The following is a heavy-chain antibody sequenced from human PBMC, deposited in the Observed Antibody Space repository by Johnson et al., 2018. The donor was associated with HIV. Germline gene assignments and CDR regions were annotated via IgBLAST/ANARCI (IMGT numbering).Heavy chain of an antibody. V-gene: IGHV3-30*02. Sequence: QVQLVESGGGVVQPGGSLRLSCAASGFTFSSYGMHWVRQAPGKGLEWVAFIRYDGSNKYYADSVKGRFTISRDNSKNTLYLQMNSRRAEDTAVYYCAKDRGLGVVGDAFDIWGQGTMVTVSS. D-gene: IGHD3-10*01. CDR1: GFTFSSYG. J-gene: IGHJ3*02. CDR3: AKDRGLGVVGDAFDI. CDR2: IRYDGSNK.